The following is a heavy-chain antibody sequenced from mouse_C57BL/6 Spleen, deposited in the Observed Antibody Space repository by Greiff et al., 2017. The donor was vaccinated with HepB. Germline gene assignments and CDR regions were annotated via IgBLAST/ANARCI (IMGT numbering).Heavy chain of an antibody. CDR1: GYAFSSYW. Sequence: QVQLQQSGAELVKPGASVKISCKASGYAFSSYWMNWVKQRPGKGLEWIGQIYPGDGDTNYNGKFKGKATLTADKSSSTAYMQLSSLTSEDSAVYFCARCEERDPYFDYWGQGTTLTVSS. CDR3: ARCEERDPYFDY. D-gene: IGHD3-3*01. CDR2: IYPGDGDT. V-gene: IGHV1-80*01. J-gene: IGHJ2*01.